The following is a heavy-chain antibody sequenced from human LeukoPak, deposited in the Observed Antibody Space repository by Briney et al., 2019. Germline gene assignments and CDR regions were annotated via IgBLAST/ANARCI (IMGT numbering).Heavy chain of an antibody. CDR1: GFTFSSYA. J-gene: IGHJ6*02. D-gene: IGHD2-2*01. V-gene: IGHV3-30*04. Sequence: GGSLRLSCAASGFTFSSYAMHWVRQAPGKGREWVAVISYDGSNKYYADSVKGRFTISRDNSKNTLYLQMNSLRAEDTAVYYCARDSRYCSSTSCPPNYGMDVWGQGTTVTVSS. CDR3: ARDSRYCSSTSCPPNYGMDV. CDR2: ISYDGSNK.